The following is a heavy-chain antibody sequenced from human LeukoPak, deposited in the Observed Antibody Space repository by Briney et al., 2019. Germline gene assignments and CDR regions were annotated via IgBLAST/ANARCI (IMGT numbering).Heavy chain of an antibody. CDR1: GFRFSSYG. Sequence: PGGSLRLSCAASGFRFSSYGMHWVRQAPGKGLEWVSFIRYGESRTFYGDSVKGRFIISRDDSKNTVYLHMHSLRTEDTAVYYCARPLVTTVAGTYYFDYWGQGTLVTVSS. D-gene: IGHD6-19*01. J-gene: IGHJ4*02. CDR2: IRYGESRT. CDR3: ARPLVTTVAGTYYFDY. V-gene: IGHV3-30*02.